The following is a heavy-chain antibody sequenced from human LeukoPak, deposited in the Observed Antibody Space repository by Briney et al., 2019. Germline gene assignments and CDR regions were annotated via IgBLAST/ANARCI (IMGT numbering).Heavy chain of an antibody. J-gene: IGHJ6*02. D-gene: IGHD2/OR15-2a*01. CDR1: GFTFSSYA. CDR2: ISYDGSNK. CDR3: ARDSRASTSGYYYGMDV. V-gene: IGHV3-30-3*01. Sequence: GGSLRLSCAASGFTFSSYAMSWVRQAPGKGLEWVAVISYDGSNKNDADFVKGRFTISRDNSKNTLYLQMNSLRAEDTAVYYCARDSRASTSGYYYGMDVWGQGTTVTVSS.